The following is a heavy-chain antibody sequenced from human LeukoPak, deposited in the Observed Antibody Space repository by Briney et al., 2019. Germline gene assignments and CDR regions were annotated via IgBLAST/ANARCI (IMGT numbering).Heavy chain of an antibody. CDR3: ARDQAQFGP. CDR1: GFTLSDYY. J-gene: IGHJ5*02. CDR2: ISSSGSTI. V-gene: IGHV3-11*01. Sequence: PGGSLRLSCAASGFTLSDYYMSWIRQAPGRGLEWVSYISSSGSTIYYADSVKGRFTISRDSAKNSLYLQMNDLRAEDTAMYYCARDQAQFGPWGQGTLVTVSS.